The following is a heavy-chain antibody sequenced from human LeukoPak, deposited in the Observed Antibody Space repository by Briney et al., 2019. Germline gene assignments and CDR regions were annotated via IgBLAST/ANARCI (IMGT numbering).Heavy chain of an antibody. D-gene: IGHD6-6*01. CDR1: RFTFSSYG. Sequence: GGSLRLSCAASRFTFSSYGMTWVRQAPGKGLEWVSYISSSSSTIYYADSVMGRFTISRDNAKNSLYLQMNSLRAEDTAVYYCARAGAYSSSWAGNDYWGQGTLVTVSS. CDR3: ARAGAYSSSWAGNDY. J-gene: IGHJ4*02. CDR2: ISSSSSTI. V-gene: IGHV3-48*01.